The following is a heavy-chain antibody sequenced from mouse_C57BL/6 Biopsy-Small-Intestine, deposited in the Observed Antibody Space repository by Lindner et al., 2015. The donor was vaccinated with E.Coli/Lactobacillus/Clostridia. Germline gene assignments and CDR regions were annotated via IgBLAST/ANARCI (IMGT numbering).Heavy chain of an antibody. CDR1: GDTFSYYA. Sequence: SVKVSCKASGDTFSYYAISWVRQAPGQGLEWMGAIIPVFGIIDYAQKFQGRVTTTADKSTSTAYMELSGLRSEDTAVYYCARDGGYCSSPTCLGTLQPFDQWGQGTLVTVSS. CDR3: ARDGGYCSSPTCLGTLQPFDQ. D-gene: IGHD1-1*01. V-gene: IGHV1-77*01. J-gene: IGHJ4*01. CDR2: IIPVFGII.